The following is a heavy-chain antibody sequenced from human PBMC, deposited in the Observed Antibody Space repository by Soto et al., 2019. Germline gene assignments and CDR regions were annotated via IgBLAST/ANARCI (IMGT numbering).Heavy chain of an antibody. CDR3: ARDGGGAPPYDYSNDNYYYYYYMDV. V-gene: IGHV4-59*01. CDR1: GGSISSYY. J-gene: IGHJ6*03. CDR2: IYYSGST. Sequence: PSETLSLTCTVSGGSISSYYWSWIRQPPGKGLEWIGYIYYSGSTNYNPSLKSRVTISVDTSKNQFSLKLSSVTAADTAVYYCARDGGGAPPYDYSNDNYYYYYYMDVWGKGTTVTVSS. D-gene: IGHD4-4*01.